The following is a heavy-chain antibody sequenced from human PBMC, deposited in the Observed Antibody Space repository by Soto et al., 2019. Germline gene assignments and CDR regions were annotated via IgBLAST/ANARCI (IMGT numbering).Heavy chain of an antibody. CDR3: ARRFGVGSLDY. CDR2: ISAYNGNT. J-gene: IGHJ4*02. Sequence: ASVKVSCKASGYTFTGYYMHWVRQAPGQGLEWMGWISAYNGNTNYAQKLQGRVTMTTDTSTSTAYMELRSLRSDDTAVYYCARRFGVGSLDYWGQGTLVTVSS. V-gene: IGHV1-18*04. CDR1: GYTFTGYY. D-gene: IGHD3-3*01.